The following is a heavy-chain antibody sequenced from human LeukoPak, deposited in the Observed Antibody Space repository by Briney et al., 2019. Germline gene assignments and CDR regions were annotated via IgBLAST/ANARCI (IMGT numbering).Heavy chain of an antibody. Sequence: SETLSLTCTVSGGSSSSSSYYWGWIRQPPGKGLEWIGSIYYSGSTYYNPSLKSRVTISVDTSKNQFSLKLSSVTAADTAVYYCGRTVYSYYYYYMDVWGKGTTVTVSS. J-gene: IGHJ6*03. D-gene: IGHD1-14*01. V-gene: IGHV4-39*01. CDR1: GGSSSSSSYY. CDR3: GRTVYSYYYYYMDV. CDR2: IYYSGST.